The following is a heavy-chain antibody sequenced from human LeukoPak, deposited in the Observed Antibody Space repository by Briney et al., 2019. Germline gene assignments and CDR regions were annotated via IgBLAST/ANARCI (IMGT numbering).Heavy chain of an antibody. CDR1: GYSFTSYW. D-gene: IGHD6-19*01. CDR3: ARLAWYSSGWYRFDY. V-gene: IGHV5-10-1*01. Sequence: GEPLKISCKGSGYSFTSYWISWVRQMPGKGLEWMGRIDPSDSYTNYSPSFQGHVTISADKSISTAYLQWSSLKASDTAMYYCARLAWYSSGWYRFDYWGQGTLVTVSS. CDR2: IDPSDSYT. J-gene: IGHJ4*02.